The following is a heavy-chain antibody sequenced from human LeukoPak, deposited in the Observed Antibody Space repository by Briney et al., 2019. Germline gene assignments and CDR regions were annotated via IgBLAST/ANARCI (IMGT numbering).Heavy chain of an antibody. J-gene: IGHJ6*03. CDR1: GGSISSSSYY. Sequence: PSETLSLTCTVSGGSISSSSYYGGWIRQPPGKGLEWIGSIYYSGSTYYNPSLKSRVTISVDTSKNQFSLKLSSVTAADTAVYYCASKLSHYYYYMDVWGKGTTVTVSS. D-gene: IGHD1-1*01. CDR2: IYYSGST. CDR3: ASKLSHYYYYMDV. V-gene: IGHV4-39*01.